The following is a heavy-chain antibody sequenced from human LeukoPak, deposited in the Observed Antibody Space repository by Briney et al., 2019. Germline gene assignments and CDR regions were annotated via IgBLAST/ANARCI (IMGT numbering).Heavy chain of an antibody. V-gene: IGHV3-23*01. Sequence: GGSLRLSCAASGFTFSNYAMTWVRQAPGKGLEWVSAISGSGGGTFYADSVKGRFTISRDNSKNTLYLQMNSLRAEDTAVYYCARDEQPLRRYYYGMDVWGQGTTVTVSS. D-gene: IGHD4-17*01. CDR3: ARDEQPLRRYYYGMDV. CDR2: ISGSGGGT. CDR1: GFTFSNYA. J-gene: IGHJ6*02.